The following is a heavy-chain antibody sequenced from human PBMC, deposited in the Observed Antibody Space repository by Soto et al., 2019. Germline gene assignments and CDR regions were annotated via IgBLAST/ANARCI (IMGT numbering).Heavy chain of an antibody. J-gene: IGHJ4*02. V-gene: IGHV4-28*01. CDR1: GYSISSSNW. CDR2: IYYSGTT. Sequence: QVQLQESGPGLVKPSDTLSLTCAVSGYSISSSNWWGWIRQPPGKGLEWIGYIYYSGTTYNNPSLKSRVATSVDTSKNQFSLKLTTVPAVDAAVYYCARRQIQGPIDYWGQGTLVTVSS. CDR3: ARRQIQGPIDY.